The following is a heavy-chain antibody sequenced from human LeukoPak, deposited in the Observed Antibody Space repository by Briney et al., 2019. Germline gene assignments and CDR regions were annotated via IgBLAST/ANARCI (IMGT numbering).Heavy chain of an antibody. Sequence: SETLSLTCTVSGGSISSYYWSWIRQPAGKGQEWIGRIYTSGSTNYNPSLKSRVTMSVDTSKNQFSLKLSSVTAADTAVYYCARGKAAAGKYNWFDPWGQGTLVTVSS. V-gene: IGHV4-4*07. CDR3: ARGKAAAGKYNWFDP. J-gene: IGHJ5*02. CDR1: GGSISSYY. CDR2: IYTSGST. D-gene: IGHD6-13*01.